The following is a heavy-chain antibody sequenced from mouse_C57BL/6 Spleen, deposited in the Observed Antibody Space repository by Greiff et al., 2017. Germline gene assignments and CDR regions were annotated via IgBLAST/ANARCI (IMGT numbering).Heavy chain of an antibody. J-gene: IGHJ2*01. Sequence: VQLQQPGAELVKPGASVKMSCKASGYTFTSYWITWVKQRPGQGLEWIGDIYPGSGSTNYNEKFKSKATLTVDKSSSTAYMQLSSLTSEDSAVYFCAREGTGYFDYWGQGTTLTVSS. CDR2: IYPGSGST. V-gene: IGHV1-55*01. CDR1: GYTFTSYW. D-gene: IGHD4-1*01. CDR3: AREGTGYFDY.